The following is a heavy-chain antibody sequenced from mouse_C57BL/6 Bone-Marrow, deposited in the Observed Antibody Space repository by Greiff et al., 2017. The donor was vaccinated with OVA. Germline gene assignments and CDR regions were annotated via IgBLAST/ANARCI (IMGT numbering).Heavy chain of an antibody. J-gene: IGHJ3*01. V-gene: IGHV1-82*01. CDR1: GYAFSSSW. D-gene: IGHD2-4*01. CDR3: AKDYDEAWFAY. Sequence: VKLQQSGPELVKPGASVKISCKASGYAFSSSWMNWVKQRPGKGLEWIGRIYPGDGDTNYNGKFKGKATLTADKSSSTAYMQLSSLTSEDSAVYFCAKDYDEAWFAYWGQGTLVTVSA. CDR2: IYPGDGDT.